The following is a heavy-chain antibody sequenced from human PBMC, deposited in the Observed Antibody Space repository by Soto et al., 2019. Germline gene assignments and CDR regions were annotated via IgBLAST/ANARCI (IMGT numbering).Heavy chain of an antibody. V-gene: IGHV4-34*01. J-gene: IGHJ2*01. Sequence: QVQLQQWGAGPLRPLETLSLTCGVSGGSFSGYYWAWIRQSPGKGLEGIGEINDRGSINYNPSLKIRVSISADTSKNHYSLNLRSVTAADTAVYYCARESHDILTGPPWVWYFDLWGRGTLVTVSS. D-gene: IGHD3-9*01. CDR3: ARESHDILTGPPWVWYFDL. CDR2: INDRGSI. CDR1: GGSFSGYY.